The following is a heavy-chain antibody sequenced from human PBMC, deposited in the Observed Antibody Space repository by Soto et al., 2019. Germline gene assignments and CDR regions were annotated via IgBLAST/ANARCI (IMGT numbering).Heavy chain of an antibody. V-gene: IGHV1-3*01. CDR1: GYSFANYT. Sequence: GASVKVSCKASGYSFANYTIHWVRQAPGQGLEWMGWLNPDTASTKFSPKFQGRVIITRDKSANTAFMQLTSLTSEDTALYYCARVRVSAFYDNWFDPWGQGTLVTVSS. CDR2: LNPDTAST. D-gene: IGHD3-10*01. J-gene: IGHJ5*02. CDR3: ARVRVSAFYDNWFDP.